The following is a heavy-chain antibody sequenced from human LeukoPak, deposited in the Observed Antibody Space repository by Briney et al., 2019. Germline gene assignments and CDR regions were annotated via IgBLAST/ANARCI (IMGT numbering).Heavy chain of an antibody. V-gene: IGHV3-23*01. CDR2: ISGNGGRT. J-gene: IGHJ4*02. CDR1: GFTFGYYA. CDR3: ARPSPPQLIQQEGYFDY. Sequence: GGSLRLSCAASGFTFGYYAMTWVRQAPGKGLEWVSAISGNGGRTYYADSVKGRFIISSDNSKNTLYLQMNSLRAEDTAVYYCARPSPPQLIQQEGYFDYWGQGTLVTVS. D-gene: IGHD5-18*01.